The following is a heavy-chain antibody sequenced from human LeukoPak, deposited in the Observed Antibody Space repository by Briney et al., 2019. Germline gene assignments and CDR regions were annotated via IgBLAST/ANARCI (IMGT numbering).Heavy chain of an antibody. D-gene: IGHD6-13*01. V-gene: IGHV4-38-2*02. J-gene: IGHJ5*02. Sequence: SETLSLTCTVSGYSISSGYYWGWIRQPPGKGLEWIGSIYHSGSTYYNPSLKSRVTISVDTSKNQFSLKLSSVTAADTAVYYCAREVYPIAAANGRRNWFDPWGQGTLVTVSS. CDR3: AREVYPIAAANGRRNWFDP. CDR1: GYSISSGYY. CDR2: IYHSGST.